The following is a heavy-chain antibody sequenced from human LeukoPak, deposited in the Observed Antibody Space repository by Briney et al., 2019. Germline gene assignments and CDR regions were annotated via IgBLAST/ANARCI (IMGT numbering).Heavy chain of an antibody. CDR3: ARAGATVTTNYFDP. D-gene: IGHD4-11*01. V-gene: IGHV3-23*01. CDR2: ISDSGDNT. CDR1: GFTFSTYA. Sequence: GGSLRLSCAASGFTFSTYAMNWVRQAPGKGLEWVSLISDSGDNTYYADSVKGRFTISRDNSKNTVSLQMSSQRADDTAVYYCARAGATVTTNYFDPWGQGTLVTVSS. J-gene: IGHJ5*02.